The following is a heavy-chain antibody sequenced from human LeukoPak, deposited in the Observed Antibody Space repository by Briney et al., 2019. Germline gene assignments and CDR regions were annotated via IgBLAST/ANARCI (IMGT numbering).Heavy chain of an antibody. CDR2: ICPGDSDT. V-gene: IGHV5-51*01. Sequence: GEPLEISCQGSGSRFTSYWIGWVRKLQGKGREWMGIICPGDSDTRYSPSFQGQVTISADKSISTAYLQWSSLKASDTAMYYCARLPSFDFWSGYFFDYWGQGTLVTVSS. J-gene: IGHJ4*02. CDR3: ARLPSFDFWSGYFFDY. D-gene: IGHD3-3*01. CDR1: GSRFTSYW.